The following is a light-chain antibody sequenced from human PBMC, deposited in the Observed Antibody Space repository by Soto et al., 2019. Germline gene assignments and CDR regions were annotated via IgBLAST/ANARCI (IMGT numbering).Light chain of an antibody. CDR3: SSYTSSSTLYV. Sequence: QSVLTQPASVSGSPGQSITISCTGTSSDVGGYNYVSWYQQHPGKVPKLMIYDVSNRPSGVSNRFSGSKSGNTASLTISGLQAEDEADYYCSSYTSSSTLYVFGPGTKLTVL. V-gene: IGLV2-14*01. CDR1: SSDVGGYNY. J-gene: IGLJ1*01. CDR2: DVS.